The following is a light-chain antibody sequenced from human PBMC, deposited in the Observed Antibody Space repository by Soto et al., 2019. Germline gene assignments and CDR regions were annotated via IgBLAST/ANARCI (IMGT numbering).Light chain of an antibody. J-gene: IGKJ1*01. CDR2: GAS. CDR3: QQYNNWPET. Sequence: EIEMTQSPATLSLSPGERATLSCRASQSVGTNLAWYQQKPGQAPRLLIFGASTRATGVPAGISGSGSGTDFTLTISSLQSEDFAMYYCQQYNNWPETFGQGTKVDIK. CDR1: QSVGTN. V-gene: IGKV3-15*01.